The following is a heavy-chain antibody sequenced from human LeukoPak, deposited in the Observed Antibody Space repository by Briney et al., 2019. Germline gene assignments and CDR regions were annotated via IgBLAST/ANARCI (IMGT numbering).Heavy chain of an antibody. J-gene: IGHJ6*04. Sequence: GRSLRLSCAASGFTFSSYAMHWVRQAPGKGLEWVAVISYDGSNKYYADSVKGRFTISRDNSKNTLCLQMNSLGAEDTAVYYCARDQYCSSTSCSPPSYYYGMDVWGKGTTVTVSS. CDR3: ARDQYCSSTSCSPPSYYYGMDV. CDR2: ISYDGSNK. D-gene: IGHD2-2*01. CDR1: GFTFSSYA. V-gene: IGHV3-30*04.